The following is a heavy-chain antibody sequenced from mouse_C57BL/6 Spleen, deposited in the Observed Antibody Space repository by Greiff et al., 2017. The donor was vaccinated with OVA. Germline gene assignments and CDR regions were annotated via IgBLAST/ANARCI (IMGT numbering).Heavy chain of an antibody. V-gene: IGHV5-16*01. J-gene: IGHJ1*03. CDR1: GFTFSDYY. Sequence: DVKLVESEGGLVQPGSSMKLSCTASGFTFSDYYMAWVRQVPEKGLEWVANINYDGSSTYYLDSLKSRFIISRDNAKNILYLQMSSLKSEDTATYYCARSYWYFDVWGTGTTVTVSS. CDR3: ARSYWYFDV. CDR2: INYDGSST.